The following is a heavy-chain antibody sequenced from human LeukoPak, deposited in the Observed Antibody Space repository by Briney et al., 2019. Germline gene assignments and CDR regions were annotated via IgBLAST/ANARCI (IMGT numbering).Heavy chain of an antibody. V-gene: IGHV3-23*01. CDR2: ISGSGGST. CDR3: ARVGCSGGSCYDAFDI. Sequence: RSGGSLRLSCAASGFTFSSYGMSWVRQAPGKGLEWVSAISGSGGSTYYADSVKGRFTISRDNSKNTLYLQMNSLRAEDTAVYYCARVGCSGGSCYDAFDIWGQGTMVTVSS. J-gene: IGHJ3*02. CDR1: GFTFSSYG. D-gene: IGHD2-15*01.